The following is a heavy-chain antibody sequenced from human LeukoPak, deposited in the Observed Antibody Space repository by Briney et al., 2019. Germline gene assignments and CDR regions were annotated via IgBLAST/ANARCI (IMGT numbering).Heavy chain of an antibody. CDR1: GFTFRSAW. CDR3: TTDQVVRGVTNDY. J-gene: IGHJ4*02. V-gene: IGHV3-15*01. CDR2: IKSKTDGGTT. D-gene: IGHD3-10*01. Sequence: GGSLRLSCVASGFTFRSAWMNWVRQAPGRRLEWVGRIKSKTDGGTTDYAAPVKGRFTISRDDSKTTLYLQMNSLQTEDTAVYYCTTDQVVRGVTNDYWGQGTLVTVSS.